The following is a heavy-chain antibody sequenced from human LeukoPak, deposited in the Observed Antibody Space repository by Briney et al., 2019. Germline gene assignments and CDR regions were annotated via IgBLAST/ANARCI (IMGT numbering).Heavy chain of an antibody. CDR3: ATLDYYDSRGAFAY. Sequence: GESLKISCKGSGYSLTNYWIAWVRQMSGKCLEWMGIIYPSDSDTKYSPSFRGQIVISADKSISTAYLQWSSLTASDTAMYYCATLDYYDSRGAFAYWGQGTLVTVSS. CDR1: GYSLTNYW. J-gene: IGHJ4*02. D-gene: IGHD3-22*01. V-gene: IGHV5-51*01. CDR2: IYPSDSDT.